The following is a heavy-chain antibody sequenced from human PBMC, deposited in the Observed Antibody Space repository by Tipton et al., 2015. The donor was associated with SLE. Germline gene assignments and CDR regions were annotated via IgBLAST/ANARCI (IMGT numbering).Heavy chain of an antibody. J-gene: IGHJ6*03. D-gene: IGHD1-26*01. CDR2: INPSGSA. V-gene: IGHV4-34*01. CDR1: GGSFSGYY. CDR3: ARAIGRVLPMDV. Sequence: TLSLTCAVYGGSFSGYYWSWIRQPPGKGLEWIGGINPSGSANYNPSLKSRVTISVDTSKKQFSLKLSSVTAADTAVFYCARAIGRVLPMDVWGKGTTVTVSS.